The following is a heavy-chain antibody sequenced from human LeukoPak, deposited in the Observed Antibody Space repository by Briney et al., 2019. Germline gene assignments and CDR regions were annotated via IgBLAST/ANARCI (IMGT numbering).Heavy chain of an antibody. CDR1: GFTFSDYY. Sequence: GGSLRLSCAASGFTFSDYYMSWIRQAPGKGLEWVSYISSTSTNINYADSVKGRFTISRDNAKNSLYLQMNSLRAEDTAVYYCARVGAMATATIDYWGQGTLVTVSS. J-gene: IGHJ4*02. V-gene: IGHV3-11*05. CDR3: ARVGAMATATIDY. D-gene: IGHD5-12*01. CDR2: ISSTSTNI.